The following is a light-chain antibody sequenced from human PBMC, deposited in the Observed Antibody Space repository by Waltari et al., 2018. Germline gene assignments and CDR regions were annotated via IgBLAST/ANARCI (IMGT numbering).Light chain of an antibody. CDR2: EVN. CDR3: SSYSSSSTVI. Sequence: QSALTQPASVSGSPGQSITFPCTGTSSDVGSYNLVSWYQQHPDKAPRLMIYEVNKRPSGVSNRFSGSKSGNTASLIIFGLQAEDEADYYCSSYSSSSTVIFGGGTKVTVL. CDR1: SSDVGSYNL. J-gene: IGLJ2*01. V-gene: IGLV2-23*02.